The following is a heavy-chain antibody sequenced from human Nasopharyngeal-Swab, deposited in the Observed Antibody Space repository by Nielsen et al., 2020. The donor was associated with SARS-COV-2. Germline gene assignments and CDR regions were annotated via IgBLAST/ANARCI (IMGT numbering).Heavy chain of an antibody. J-gene: IGHJ4*02. Sequence: SETLSLICAVYGGSFSGYYWSWIRQPPGKGLEWIGEINHSGSTNYNPSLKSRVTISVDTSKNQYSLKLSSVTAADTAVYYCARCAYGRIAARPYYFDYWGQGTLVTVSS. CDR3: ARCAYGRIAARPYYFDY. CDR2: INHSGST. D-gene: IGHD6-6*01. V-gene: IGHV4-34*01. CDR1: GGSFSGYY.